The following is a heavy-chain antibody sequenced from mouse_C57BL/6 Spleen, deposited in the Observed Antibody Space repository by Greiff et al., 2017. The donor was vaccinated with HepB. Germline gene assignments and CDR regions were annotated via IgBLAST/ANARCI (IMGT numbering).Heavy chain of an antibody. Sequence: QVQLQQPGAELVKPGASVKLSCKASGYTFTSYWMHWVKQRPGQGLEWIGMIHPNSGSTNYNEKFKSKATLTVDKSSSTAYMQLSSLTSEDSAVYYCAREGDYGNCLDYWGQGTTLTVSS. CDR3: AREGDYGNCLDY. D-gene: IGHD2-1*01. CDR2: IHPNSGST. J-gene: IGHJ2*01. CDR1: GYTFTSYW. V-gene: IGHV1-64*01.